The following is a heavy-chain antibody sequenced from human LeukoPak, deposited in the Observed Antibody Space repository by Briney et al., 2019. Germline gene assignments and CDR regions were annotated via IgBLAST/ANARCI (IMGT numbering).Heavy chain of an antibody. D-gene: IGHD3-3*01. Sequence: PGGSLRLSCAASGFTFSSYGMHWVRQAPGKGLEWVAFIRYDGSNKYYADSVKGRFTISRDNSKNTLYLQMNSLRAEDTAVYYCAKAQGVVIIRAFDYWGPGTLVTVSS. V-gene: IGHV3-30*02. CDR1: GFTFSSYG. J-gene: IGHJ4*02. CDR2: IRYDGSNK. CDR3: AKAQGVVIIRAFDY.